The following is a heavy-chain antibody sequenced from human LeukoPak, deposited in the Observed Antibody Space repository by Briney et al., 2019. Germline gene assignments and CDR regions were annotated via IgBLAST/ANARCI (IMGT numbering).Heavy chain of an antibody. CDR2: IRSKVYGGTT. CDR1: GFTFGDYA. J-gene: IGHJ4*02. V-gene: IGHV3-49*03. Sequence: GGSLRLSCTASGFTFGDYAMSWLRQAPGKGLEWVGFIRSKVYGGTTEYAASVKGRFTISRDDSKSIAYLQMNSLKTEDTAVYYCTRVVGATGFFDYWGQGTLVTVSS. CDR3: TRVVGATGFFDY. D-gene: IGHD1-26*01.